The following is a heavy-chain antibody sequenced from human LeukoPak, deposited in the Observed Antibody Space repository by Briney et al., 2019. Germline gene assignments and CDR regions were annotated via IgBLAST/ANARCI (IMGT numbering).Heavy chain of an antibody. CDR1: GFTSSTYW. CDR3: ARSYYGDYEDF. D-gene: IGHD4-17*01. CDR2: INSDGSST. J-gene: IGHJ4*02. V-gene: IGHV3-74*01. Sequence: PGGSLRLSCAASGFTSSTYWIHWVRQAPGKGLIWVSRINSDGSSTSYADSVKGRFTISRDNAKNTVYLHMNSLKVEDTAVYYCARSYYGDYEDFWGQGTLVAVSS.